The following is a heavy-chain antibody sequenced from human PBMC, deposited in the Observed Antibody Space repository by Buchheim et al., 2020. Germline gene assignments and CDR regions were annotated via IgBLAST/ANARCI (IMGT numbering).Heavy chain of an antibody. V-gene: IGHV3-30-3*01. CDR2: ISYDGSNK. Sequence: QVQLVESGGGVVQPGRSLRLSCAASGFTFSSYAMHWVRQAPGKGLEWVAVISYDGSNKYYADSVKGRFTISRDNSQNTLYLQMNSLRAEDTAVYYCARDTKRITMVRGAHGTGYFDYWGQGTL. CDR3: ARDTKRITMVRGAHGTGYFDY. J-gene: IGHJ4*02. CDR1: GFTFSSYA. D-gene: IGHD3-10*01.